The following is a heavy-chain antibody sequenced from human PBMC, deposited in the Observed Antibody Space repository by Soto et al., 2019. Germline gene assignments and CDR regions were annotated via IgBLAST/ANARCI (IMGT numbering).Heavy chain of an antibody. CDR3: AKDSRVRGVKLGLAAFDI. CDR1: GFTFDDYA. Sequence: EVQLVESGGGLVQPGRSLRLSCAASGFTFDDYAMHWVRQAPGKGLEWVSGISWISGSIGYADSVKGRFTISRDNAKNSLYLQMNSLRAEDTALYYCAKDSRVRGVKLGLAAFDIWGQGTMVTVSS. V-gene: IGHV3-9*01. J-gene: IGHJ3*02. D-gene: IGHD3-10*01. CDR2: ISWISGSI.